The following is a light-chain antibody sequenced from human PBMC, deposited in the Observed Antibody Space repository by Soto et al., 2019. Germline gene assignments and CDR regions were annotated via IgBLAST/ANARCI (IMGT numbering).Light chain of an antibody. CDR3: QQYDTYYRYT. Sequence: DIQMTQSPSTLSASVGDRVTITCRASQSISSRLAWYQKKPGKAPKLLIYDALNLESCVPSRFSGSGSGTEFRLTIGSLQPDDFATDYCQQYDTYYRYTFGQGTKHDIK. V-gene: IGKV1-5*01. CDR2: DAL. J-gene: IGKJ2*01. CDR1: QSISSR.